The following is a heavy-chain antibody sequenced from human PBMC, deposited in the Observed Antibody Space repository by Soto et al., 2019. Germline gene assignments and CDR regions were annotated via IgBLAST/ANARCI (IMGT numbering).Heavy chain of an antibody. CDR3: ARTFRCSSTSCLIGLGY. CDR1: GYTFTSYG. V-gene: IGHV1-18*01. CDR2: ISAYNGNT. J-gene: IGHJ4*02. D-gene: IGHD2-2*01. Sequence: QVPLVQSGAEVKKPGASVKVSCKASGYTFTSYGISWVRQAPGQGLEWMGWISAYNGNTNYAQKLQGRVTMTTDTSTSTAYMELRSLRSDDTAVYYCARTFRCSSTSCLIGLGYWGQGTLVTVSS.